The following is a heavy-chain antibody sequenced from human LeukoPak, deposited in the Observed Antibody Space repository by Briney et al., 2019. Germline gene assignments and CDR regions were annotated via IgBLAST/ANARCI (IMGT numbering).Heavy chain of an antibody. CDR2: INHSGST. J-gene: IGHJ4*02. CDR3: ARHIEVYDYVWGSYLDY. Sequence: PSETLSLTCAVYGGSFSGYYWSWIRQPPGKGLELSGEINHSGSTYYNPSLKSRVTISVDTSKNQFSLKLSSVTAADTAVYYCARHIEVYDYVWGSYLDYWGQGTLVTVSS. CDR1: GGSFSGYY. D-gene: IGHD3-16*01. V-gene: IGHV4-34*01.